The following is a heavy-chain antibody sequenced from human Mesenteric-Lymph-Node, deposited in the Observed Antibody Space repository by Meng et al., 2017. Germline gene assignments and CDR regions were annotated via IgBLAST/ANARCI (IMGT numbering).Heavy chain of an antibody. Sequence: ASVNVSCKASGYTFTGYYMHWVRQAPGQGLEWMGRINPNSGGTNYAQNFQGRVTMTRDTSISTAYMELSSLRSDDTALYYCARVKGSSGSDAFDIWGQGTVVTVSS. CDR2: INPNSGGT. CDR1: GYTFTGYY. J-gene: IGHJ3*02. D-gene: IGHD3-22*01. CDR3: ARVKGSSGSDAFDI. V-gene: IGHV1-2*06.